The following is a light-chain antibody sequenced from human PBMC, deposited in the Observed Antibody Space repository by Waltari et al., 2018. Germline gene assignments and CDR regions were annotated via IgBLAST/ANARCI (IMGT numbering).Light chain of an antibody. CDR3: QTWGTGTVV. Sequence: QLVLTQSPSASASLGASVKLTCTLSSGHSSYAIACHQQQPEKGPRYLMKLNSDGSHSKGDGIPDRFSGSSSGAERYLTISSLQSEDEADYYCQTWGTGTVVFGGGTKLTIL. V-gene: IGLV4-69*01. CDR2: LNSDGSH. CDR1: SGHSSYA. J-gene: IGLJ2*01.